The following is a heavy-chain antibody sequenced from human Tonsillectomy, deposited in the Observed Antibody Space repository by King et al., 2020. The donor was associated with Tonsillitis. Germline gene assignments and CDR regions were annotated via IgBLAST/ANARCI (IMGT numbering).Heavy chain of an antibody. Sequence: VQLVESGGGLVQPGGSLRLSCAASGFKFSSYWVNWVRQTPGKGLEGVANIKQEGSEKYYVDSVLGRLTISRDNAKNSLYLQMNSLRAEDTAVYYCAREVYDILTASYYFDYWGQGTLVTVSS. CDR2: IKQEGSEK. D-gene: IGHD3-9*01. V-gene: IGHV3-7*03. J-gene: IGHJ4*02. CDR3: AREVYDILTASYYFDY. CDR1: GFKFSSYW.